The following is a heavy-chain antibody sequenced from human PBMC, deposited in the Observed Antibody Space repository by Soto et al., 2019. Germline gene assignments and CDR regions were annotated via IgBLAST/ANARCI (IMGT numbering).Heavy chain of an antibody. CDR2: INHSGST. J-gene: IGHJ4*02. CDR1: GGSFSGYY. D-gene: IGHD6-13*01. V-gene: IGHV4-34*01. CDR3: ARVWRSTPEQQLVPFGAPPFDY. Sequence: SETLSLTCAVYGGSFSGYYWSWIRQPPGKGLEWIGEINHSGSTNYNPSLKSRVTISVDTSKNQFSLKLSSVTAADTAVYYCARVWRSTPEQQLVPFGAPPFDYWGQGTLVTVSS.